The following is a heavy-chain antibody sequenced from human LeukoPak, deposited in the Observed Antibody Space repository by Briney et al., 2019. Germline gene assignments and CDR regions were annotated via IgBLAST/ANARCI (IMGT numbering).Heavy chain of an antibody. CDR3: ARRTAEDLDY. D-gene: IGHD1-14*01. CDR1: GYTFTGYY. Sequence: ASVKVSCKASGYTFTGYYMHWVRQAPGQGLEWMGRIHPNSGGTNYAQKFQGRITMTRDTTISTAYMELSRLTSDDTAVYYCARRTAEDLDYWGQGTLVTVSS. V-gene: IGHV1-2*06. J-gene: IGHJ4*02. CDR2: IHPNSGGT.